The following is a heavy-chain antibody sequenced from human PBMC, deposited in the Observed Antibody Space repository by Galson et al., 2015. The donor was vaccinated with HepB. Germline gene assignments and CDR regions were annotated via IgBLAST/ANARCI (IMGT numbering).Heavy chain of an antibody. CDR2: TYYRSRWHN. CDR1: GDSVSSNSAA. V-gene: IGHV6-1*01. Sequence: CAISGDSVSSNSAAWNWIRQSPSRGLERLGRTYYRSRWHNDYAVSVRSRISITPDTSKNQFSLHLNAVTPEDTAVYYCARTRGHFDLWGRGTLVTVSS. CDR3: ARTRGHFDL. J-gene: IGHJ2*01.